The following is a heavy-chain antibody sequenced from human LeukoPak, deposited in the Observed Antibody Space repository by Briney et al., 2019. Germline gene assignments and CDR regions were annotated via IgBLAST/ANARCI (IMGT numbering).Heavy chain of an antibody. Sequence: PGGSLRLSCAASGFTVSSNYMSWVRQAPGKGLEWVSVIYSGGSTYYADSVKGRFTISRDNSKNTLYLQMNSLRADDTAVYYCARVGGTMDYGMDVWGQGTAVTVSS. D-gene: IGHD3-10*01. CDR1: GFTVSSNY. CDR3: ARVGGTMDYGMDV. V-gene: IGHV3-66*01. J-gene: IGHJ6*02. CDR2: IYSGGST.